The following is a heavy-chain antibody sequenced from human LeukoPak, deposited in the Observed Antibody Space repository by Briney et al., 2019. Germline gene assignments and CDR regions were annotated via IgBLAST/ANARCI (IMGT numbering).Heavy chain of an antibody. CDR2: INPNSGGS. V-gene: IGHV1-2*02. D-gene: IGHD5-12*01. J-gene: IGHJ4*02. Sequence: ASVKVSCKTSGYTFNAYYMHWVRQAPGQGLEWMGWINPNSGGSNYAQKFQGRVTMTSDTSTSTAYMELRSLRSDDTAVYYCARVGVATSGGFDYWGQGTLVTVSS. CDR1: GYTFNAYY. CDR3: ARVGVATSGGFDY.